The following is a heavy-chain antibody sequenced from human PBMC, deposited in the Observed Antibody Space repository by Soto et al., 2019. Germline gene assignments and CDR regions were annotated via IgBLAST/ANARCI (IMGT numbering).Heavy chain of an antibody. Sequence: ASVKVSCKASGYTFTSYGISWVRQAPGQGLEWMGWISAYNGNTNYAQKLQGRVTMTTDTSTSTAYMELRSLRSDDTAVYYCARVLHPTVTTGYYYYYMDVWGKGTTVTVSS. CDR3: ARVLHPTVTTGYYYYYMDV. V-gene: IGHV1-18*01. J-gene: IGHJ6*03. CDR1: GYTFTSYG. CDR2: ISAYNGNT. D-gene: IGHD4-17*01.